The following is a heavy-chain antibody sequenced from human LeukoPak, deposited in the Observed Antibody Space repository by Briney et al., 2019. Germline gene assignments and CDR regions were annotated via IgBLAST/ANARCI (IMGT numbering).Heavy chain of an antibody. CDR3: AKEGTIYYGSYYFDY. CDR1: GFTFSSYG. Sequence: GGSLRLSCAASGFTFSSYGMHWVRQAPGKGLEWVAFIRYDGSNKYYADSVKGRFTISRDNSKNTLYLQMNSLRAEDTAVYYCAKEGTIYYGSYYFDYWGQGTLVTVSS. V-gene: IGHV3-30*02. D-gene: IGHD3-10*01. CDR2: IRYDGSNK. J-gene: IGHJ4*02.